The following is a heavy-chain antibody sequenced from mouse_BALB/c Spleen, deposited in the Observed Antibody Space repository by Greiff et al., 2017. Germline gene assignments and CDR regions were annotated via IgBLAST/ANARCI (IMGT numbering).Heavy chain of an antibody. D-gene: IGHD1-3*01. CDR1: GYTFTSYW. J-gene: IGHJ3*01. CDR3: ARETNFWFAY. CDR2: INPSTGYT. V-gene: IGHV1-7*01. Sequence: VQLQQSGAELAKPGASVKMSCKASGYTFTSYWMHWVKQRPGQGLEWIGYINPSTGYTEYNQKFKDKATLTADKSSSTAYMQLSSLTSEDSAVYYCARETNFWFAYWGQGTLVTVSA.